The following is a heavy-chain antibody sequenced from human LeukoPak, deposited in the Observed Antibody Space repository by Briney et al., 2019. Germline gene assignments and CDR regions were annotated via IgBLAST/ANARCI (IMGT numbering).Heavy chain of an antibody. CDR2: ISGSGGST. D-gene: IGHD2-15*01. Sequence: PGGSLRLSCAASGFTFSSYAMSWVRQAPGKGLEWVSAISGSGGSTYYADSVKGRFTISRDNSKNTLYLQMNSLRAEDTAVYYCAKVAICSGGGCYYIDCWGQGTLVTVSS. CDR1: GFTFSSYA. J-gene: IGHJ4*02. CDR3: AKVAICSGGGCYYIDC. V-gene: IGHV3-23*01.